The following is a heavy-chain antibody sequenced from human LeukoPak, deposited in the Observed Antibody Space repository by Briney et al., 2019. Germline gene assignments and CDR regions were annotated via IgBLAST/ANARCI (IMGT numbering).Heavy chain of an antibody. V-gene: IGHV1-8*01. Sequence: GASVKVSCKASGYTYTRSDINWVRQATGHGLEWMGWMNPNSSNTGYEKMLKARITMTRNTSISTAYMELYSRRSEDTAVYYCARGRPAKPGQPGPQYSSSWNWFDPWGQGTLVTVSS. J-gene: IGHJ5*02. CDR1: GYTYTRSD. CDR2: MNPNSSNT. CDR3: ARGRPAKPGQPGPQYSSSWNWFDP. D-gene: IGHD6-13*01.